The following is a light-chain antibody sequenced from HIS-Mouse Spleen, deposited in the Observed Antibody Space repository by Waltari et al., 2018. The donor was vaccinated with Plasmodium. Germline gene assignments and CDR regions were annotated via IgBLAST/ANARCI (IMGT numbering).Light chain of an antibody. CDR1: VLAKKY. J-gene: IGLJ3*02. CDR2: KDS. CDR3: YSAADNNLV. V-gene: IGLV3-27*01. Sequence: SYELTQPSSVSVSPGQTARITCSGDVLAKKYARWVQQKPGQAPVLVIYKDSERPSGLPERFSGSSSGTTVTLTISGAQVEDEADYYCYSAADNNLVFGGGTKLTVL.